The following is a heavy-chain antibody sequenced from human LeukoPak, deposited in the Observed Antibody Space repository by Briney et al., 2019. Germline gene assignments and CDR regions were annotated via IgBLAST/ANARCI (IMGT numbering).Heavy chain of an antibody. D-gene: IGHD6-13*01. CDR1: GHTFTSYY. V-gene: IGHV1-46*01. Sequence: ASVNVSCKASGHTFTSYYMHWVRQAPGPGLEGMGIINPSGGSTSYAQKFQGRVTITRDTSTSTVYMELSSLRSEDTAVYYCARDNLGSSWFNYWGQGTLVTVSS. J-gene: IGHJ4*02. CDR3: ARDNLGSSWFNY. CDR2: INPSGGST.